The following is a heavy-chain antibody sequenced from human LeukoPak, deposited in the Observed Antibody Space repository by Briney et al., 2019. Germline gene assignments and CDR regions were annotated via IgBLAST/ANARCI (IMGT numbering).Heavy chain of an antibody. Sequence: SETLSLTCAVSGGSISSSHWWTWVRQPPGKGLEWIGEIYHSGSTNYNPSLKSRVTISIDTSKNQFSLKLSSVTAADTAVYYCAREAYCGGDCYSGFDYWGQGTLVTVSS. D-gene: IGHD2-21*02. CDR2: IYHSGST. V-gene: IGHV4-4*02. CDR3: AREAYCGGDCYSGFDY. J-gene: IGHJ4*02. CDR1: GGSISSSHW.